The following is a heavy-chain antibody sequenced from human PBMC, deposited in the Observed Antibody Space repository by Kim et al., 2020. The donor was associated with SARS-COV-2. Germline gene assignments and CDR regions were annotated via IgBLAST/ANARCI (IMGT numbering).Heavy chain of an antibody. CDR1: GYTFTDYY. Sequence: ASVKVSCKASGYTFTDYYIHWVRQAPGQGLEWMGRINSHSGATNSAQKFQGRVTMTRDTSISTAYMELSRLTSDDTAVYFCARGDYTNNQYYHYYYMDVWGRGTTATVSS. J-gene: IGHJ6*03. CDR3: ARGDYTNNQYYHYYYMDV. D-gene: IGHD4-4*01. CDR2: INSHSGAT. V-gene: IGHV1-2*06.